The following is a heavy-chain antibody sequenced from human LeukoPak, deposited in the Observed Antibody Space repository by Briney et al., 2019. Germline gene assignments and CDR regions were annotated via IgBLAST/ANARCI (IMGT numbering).Heavy chain of an antibody. Sequence: ASVKVSCKASGYTFTGYNMHWVRQAPGQGLEWMGWINPDSGGTNYAQKFQGRVTMTRDTSISAAYMELSRLRSDDTAVYYCARGYYYYMDVWGKGTTVTVSS. J-gene: IGHJ6*03. CDR2: INPDSGGT. CDR1: GYTFTGYN. V-gene: IGHV1-2*02. CDR3: ARGYYYYMDV.